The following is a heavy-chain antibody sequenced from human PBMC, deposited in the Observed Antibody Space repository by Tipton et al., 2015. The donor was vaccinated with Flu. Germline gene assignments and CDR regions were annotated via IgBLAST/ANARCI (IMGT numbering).Heavy chain of an antibody. CDR1: GFIFNTYG. CDR3: ATAHPGNYYSGMDV. V-gene: IGHV3-30*03. Sequence: SLRLSCAASGFIFNTYGMHWVRQAPGKGLEWVAVIAHDGSNNFYGESVKGRFTISRDNFRNTLYLQMNTVTAEDTAVYYCATAHPGNYYSGMDVWGQGTTVTVS. J-gene: IGHJ6*02. CDR2: IAHDGSNN.